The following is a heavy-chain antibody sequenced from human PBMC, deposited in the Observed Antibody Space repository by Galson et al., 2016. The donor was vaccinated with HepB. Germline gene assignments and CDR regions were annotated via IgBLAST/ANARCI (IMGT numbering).Heavy chain of an antibody. J-gene: IGHJ4*02. Sequence: SLRLSCAASGFTFSSYAMSWVRQAPGKGLEWVSSISGDGAPYYVDSMKGRFTISRDNSKDTLYLQMISLRAEDTAVYYCARDRGFYSSTGDWGQGTLVTVSS. V-gene: IGHV3-23*01. CDR1: GFTFSSYA. CDR2: ISGDGAP. CDR3: ARDRGFYSSTGD. D-gene: IGHD2-2*01.